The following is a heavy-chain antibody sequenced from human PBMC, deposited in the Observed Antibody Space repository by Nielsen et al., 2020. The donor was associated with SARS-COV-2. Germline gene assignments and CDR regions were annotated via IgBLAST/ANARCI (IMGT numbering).Heavy chain of an antibody. V-gene: IGHV1-2*06. CDR3: ATEVNQGGMDV. D-gene: IGHD1-14*01. CDR2: ISPNRGAT. CDR1: GYTATDYF. J-gene: IGHJ6*02. Sequence: ASVKVSCKASGYTATDYFVHWVRQAPGQGLEWMGRISPNRGATNYAQTFQGRVIMTRDTSTATAYIELSRLTSDDTAVCYCATEVNQGGMDVWGQGTTVIVSS.